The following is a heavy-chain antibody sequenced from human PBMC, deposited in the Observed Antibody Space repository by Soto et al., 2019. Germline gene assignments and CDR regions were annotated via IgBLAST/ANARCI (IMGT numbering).Heavy chain of an antibody. CDR3: ARGARLTIFGVVKYYYYMDV. CDR1: GYTFTSYD. Sequence: GASVKVSCKASGYTFTSYDINWVRQATGQGLEWMGWMNPNSGNTGYAQKFQGRVTMTRNTSISTAYMELSSLRSEDTAVYYCARGARLTIFGVVKYYYYMDVWGKGTTVTVSS. CDR2: MNPNSGNT. J-gene: IGHJ6*03. V-gene: IGHV1-8*01. D-gene: IGHD3-3*01.